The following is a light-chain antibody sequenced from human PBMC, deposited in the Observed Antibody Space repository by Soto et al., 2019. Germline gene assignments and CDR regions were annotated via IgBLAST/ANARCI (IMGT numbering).Light chain of an antibody. CDR1: QSVSSY. J-gene: IGKJ1*01. CDR2: DAS. CDR3: QQRSNWPWT. Sequence: EIVLTQSPATLSLSPGERATLSCRASQSVSSYLAWYQQKPGQAPRLLIFDASNRATGTPARLSGSGSGTDFTLTIRSLEPEDFAVYYSQQRSNWPWTFGQGTRVEIK. V-gene: IGKV3-11*01.